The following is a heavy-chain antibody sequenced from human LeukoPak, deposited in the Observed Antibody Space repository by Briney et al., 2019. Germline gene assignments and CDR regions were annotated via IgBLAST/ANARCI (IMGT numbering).Heavy chain of an antibody. D-gene: IGHD6-13*01. J-gene: IGHJ4*02. CDR2: INHSGST. CDR1: GGSFSGYY. Sequence: SETLSLTCAVYGGSFSGYYWSWIRQPPGKGLEWNGEINHSGSTNYNPSLKSRVTISVDTSKSQFSLKLSSVTAADTAVYYCATYSSSLYYFDYWGQGTLVTVSS. V-gene: IGHV4-34*01. CDR3: ATYSSSLYYFDY.